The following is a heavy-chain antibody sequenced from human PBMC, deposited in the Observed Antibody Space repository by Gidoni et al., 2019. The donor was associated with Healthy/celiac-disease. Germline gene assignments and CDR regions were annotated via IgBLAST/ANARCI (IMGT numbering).Heavy chain of an antibody. CDR3: ARDRQIGAGAFDI. CDR1: GFTFSSYS. J-gene: IGHJ3*02. CDR2: ISSSSSYI. Sequence: EVQLVESGGGLVKPGGSLRLSCAASGFTFSSYSMNWVLQAPGKGLEWVSSISSSSSYIYYADSVKGRFTISRDNAKNSLYLQMNSLRAEDTAVYYCARDRQIGAGAFDIWGQGTMVTVSS. V-gene: IGHV3-21*01.